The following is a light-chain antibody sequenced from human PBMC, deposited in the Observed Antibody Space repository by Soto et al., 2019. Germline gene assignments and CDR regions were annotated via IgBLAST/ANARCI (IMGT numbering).Light chain of an antibody. CDR1: QDIRKY. CDR3: HQYDDFPPLT. J-gene: IGKJ4*01. Sequence: DIQMTQSPSSLSASVGDRVTITCQASQDIRKYLNWYQQKPGKAPKLLISDAANLETGVPSRFSGSGYGTDFTFTICSLQPEDIGTYYWHQYDDFPPLTLGGGTKVEIK. V-gene: IGKV1-33*01. CDR2: DAA.